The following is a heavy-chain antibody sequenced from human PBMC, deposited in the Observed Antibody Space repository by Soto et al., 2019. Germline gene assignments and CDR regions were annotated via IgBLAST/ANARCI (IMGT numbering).Heavy chain of an antibody. J-gene: IGHJ4*02. D-gene: IGHD5-12*01. V-gene: IGHV3-74*01. CDR3: ARVPTGGYDWV. Sequence: EVQLLESGGGLIQPGGSLRLSCAASGFTFSTHWMLWVRQAPGKGLVWVSRINSDGSTTNYVDSVKGRFTISRDNAKNTVYLQMNSLRADDTAVYYCARVPTGGYDWVWGQGALVTVSS. CDR2: INSDGSTT. CDR1: GFTFSTHW.